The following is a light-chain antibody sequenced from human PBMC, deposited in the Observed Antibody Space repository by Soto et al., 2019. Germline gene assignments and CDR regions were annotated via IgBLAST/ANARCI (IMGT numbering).Light chain of an antibody. V-gene: IGKV3-20*01. Sequence: EIVLTQSPGTLSLSPGERATLSCRASQSVSSSFLAWYKQKPGQAPRLISYLASNTATGIPDRFSGSGSGTEFTLTISRLQPEDFAVYYCQQYGSSPKTFGQGTRLEIK. J-gene: IGKJ5*01. CDR3: QQYGSSPKT. CDR2: LAS. CDR1: QSVSSSF.